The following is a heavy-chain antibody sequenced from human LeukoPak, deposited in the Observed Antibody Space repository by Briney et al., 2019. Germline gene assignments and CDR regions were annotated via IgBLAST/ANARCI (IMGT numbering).Heavy chain of an antibody. D-gene: IGHD2-21*02. CDR3: AKEVYCGGDCSRWFDP. Sequence: PGGSLRLSCAASGITFSNSAMSWVRQAPGRGLEWVSTINGRGGGTYYADSVKGRFTISRDNSKSTLYLQMNSLRAEDTALYYCAKEVYCGGDCSRWFDPWGQGTLVTVSS. J-gene: IGHJ5*02. V-gene: IGHV3-23*01. CDR2: INGRGGGT. CDR1: GITFSNSA.